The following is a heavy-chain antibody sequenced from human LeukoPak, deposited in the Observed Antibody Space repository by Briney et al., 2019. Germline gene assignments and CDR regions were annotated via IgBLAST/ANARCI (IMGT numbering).Heavy chain of an antibody. V-gene: IGHV3-30-3*01. CDR2: ISYDGSNI. CDR3: ARIAVAGTGSYYFDY. Sequence: GGSLRLSCAASGFTFSTYAMHWVRQAPGKGLEWVAVISYDGSNIYYADSVKGRFTISRDNSKNTLYLQMNSLRAEDTAVYYCARIAVAGTGSYYFDYWGQGTLVTVSS. J-gene: IGHJ4*02. D-gene: IGHD6-19*01. CDR1: GFTFSTYA.